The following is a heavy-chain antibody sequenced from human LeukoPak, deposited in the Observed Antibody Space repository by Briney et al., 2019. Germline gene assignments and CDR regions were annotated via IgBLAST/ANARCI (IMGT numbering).Heavy chain of an antibody. Sequence: GASVKVSCKASGYTFTSYGISWVRQAPGQGLEWMGWISAYNGYTNYAQKLQGRVTMTTDTSTSTAYMELRSLRSDDTAVYYCARVNPLLLWFGELFSGWGQGTLVTVSS. CDR2: ISAYNGYT. CDR1: GYTFTSYG. J-gene: IGHJ4*02. D-gene: IGHD3-10*01. V-gene: IGHV1-18*01. CDR3: ARVNPLLLWFGELFSG.